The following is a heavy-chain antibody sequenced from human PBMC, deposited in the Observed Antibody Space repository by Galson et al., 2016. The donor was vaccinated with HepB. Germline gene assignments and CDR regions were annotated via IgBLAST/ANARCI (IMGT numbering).Heavy chain of an antibody. CDR3: AIPSEPYYYGMDV. V-gene: IGHV5-10-1*01. Sequence: QSGAEVKKPGESLRISCKGSGYSFTSYWISWVRQMPGKGLEWVGRIDPNDSYASYSPSFQGHVTISADKSINTAYLQWSSLKASDTAMYYCAIPSEPYYYGMDVWGQGTTVTVSS. CDR1: GYSFTSYW. J-gene: IGHJ6*02. CDR2: IDPNDSYA.